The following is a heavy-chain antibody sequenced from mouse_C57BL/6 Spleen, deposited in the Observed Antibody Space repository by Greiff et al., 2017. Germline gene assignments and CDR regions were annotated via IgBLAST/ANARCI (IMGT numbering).Heavy chain of an antibody. Sequence: VQLQQPGAELVKPGASVKMSCKASGYTFTSYWITWVKQRPGQGLEWIGDIYPGSGSTNYNEKFKGKATLTVDTSSSTAYMQLSSLTSEDSAVYYCARDLIYDGYYFGYWGQGTTLTVSS. J-gene: IGHJ2*01. V-gene: IGHV1-55*01. CDR3: ARDLIYDGYYFGY. CDR1: GYTFTSYW. CDR2: IYPGSGST. D-gene: IGHD2-3*01.